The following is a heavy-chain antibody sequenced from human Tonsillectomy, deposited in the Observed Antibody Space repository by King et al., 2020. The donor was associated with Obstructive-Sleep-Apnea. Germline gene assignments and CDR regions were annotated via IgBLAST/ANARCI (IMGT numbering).Heavy chain of an antibody. D-gene: IGHD3-10*01. CDR2: ISSSGTTI. CDR3: ARDLTGYFDS. Sequence: VQLVESGGGLVQPGGSLRLSCAASGFTFRSYSMNWVRQAPGKGLEWVSYISSSGTTIYYVDSVKGRFTISRDNAKNSLYLQMNSLRAEDTAMYYCARDLTGYFDSWDQGTPVTVSS. V-gene: IGHV3-48*04. J-gene: IGHJ4*02. CDR1: GFTFRSYS.